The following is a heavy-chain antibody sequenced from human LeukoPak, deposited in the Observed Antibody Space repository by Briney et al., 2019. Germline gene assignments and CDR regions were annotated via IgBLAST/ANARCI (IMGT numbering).Heavy chain of an antibody. CDR3: AKITMIVVAPGAFDI. V-gene: IGHV3-23*01. Sequence: GGSLRLSCAASGFTFSSFAMSWVRQAPGKGLEWVSAISGSGGSTYYADSVKGRFTISRDNSKNTLYLQMNSLRAEDTAVYYCAKITMIVVAPGAFDIWGQGTMVTVSS. D-gene: IGHD3-22*01. CDR2: ISGSGGST. CDR1: GFTFSSFA. J-gene: IGHJ3*02.